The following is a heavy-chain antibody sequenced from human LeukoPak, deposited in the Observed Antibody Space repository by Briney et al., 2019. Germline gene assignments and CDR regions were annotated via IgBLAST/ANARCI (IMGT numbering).Heavy chain of an antibody. D-gene: IGHD1-26*01. CDR1: GFNFGEYA. V-gene: IGHV3-49*04. CDR2: ITTKASGGTP. CDR3: TREVERGGSYWGGDY. J-gene: IGHJ4*02. Sequence: LGRSLRLSCAGSGFNFGEYAVNWVRPAPGKGLEWVGLITTKASGGTPEYAASVRGRFSISRDDSKNIAYLQLNNLKSEDTAMYFCTREVERGGSYWGGDYWGQGTLVTVSS.